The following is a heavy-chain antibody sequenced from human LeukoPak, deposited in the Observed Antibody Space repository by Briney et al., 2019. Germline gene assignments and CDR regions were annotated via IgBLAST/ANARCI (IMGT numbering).Heavy chain of an antibody. D-gene: IGHD3-9*01. CDR3: ARGEDILTGYSLDY. Sequence: SETLSLTCTVSGGSISSYYWSWIRQPPGKGLEWIGYIYYSGSTNCNPSLKSRVTISVDTSKNQFSLKLSSVTAADTAVYYCARGEDILTGYSLDYWGQGTLVTVSS. V-gene: IGHV4-59*01. CDR2: IYYSGST. CDR1: GGSISSYY. J-gene: IGHJ4*02.